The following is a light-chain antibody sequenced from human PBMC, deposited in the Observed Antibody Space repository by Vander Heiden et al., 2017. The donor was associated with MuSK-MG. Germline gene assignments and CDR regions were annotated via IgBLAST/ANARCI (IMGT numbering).Light chain of an antibody. V-gene: IGKV1-8*01. CDR3: QQYYSYPRT. J-gene: IGKJ1*01. Sequence: AIRMTQPPSSFSASTGDRVTITCRASQGISSYLAWYQQKPGKATKLLIYAASTLQSGVPSRFSGSGSGTDFTLTISCLQSEDFATYYCQQYYSYPRTFGQGTKVEIK. CDR2: AAS. CDR1: QGISSY.